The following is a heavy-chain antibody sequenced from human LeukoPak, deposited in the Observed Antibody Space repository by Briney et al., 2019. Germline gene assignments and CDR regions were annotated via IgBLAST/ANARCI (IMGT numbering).Heavy chain of an antibody. CDR2: ISSSGSTI. D-gene: IGHD3-10*01. V-gene: IGHV3-11*01. Sequence: KSGGSLRLSCAASGFTFSDYYMSWIRQAPGKGLEWVSYISSSGSTIYYADSVKGRFTISRDNAKNSLYLQMNSLRAEDTAVYYCASITMVRGVIGSDRDDYWGQGTLVTVSS. CDR3: ASITMVRGVIGSDRDDY. J-gene: IGHJ4*02. CDR1: GFTFSDYY.